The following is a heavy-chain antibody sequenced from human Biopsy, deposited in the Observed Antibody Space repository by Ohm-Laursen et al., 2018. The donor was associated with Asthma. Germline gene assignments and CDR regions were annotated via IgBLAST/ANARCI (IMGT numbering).Heavy chain of an antibody. CDR2: ISVYNGNT. J-gene: IGHJ6*02. Sequence: GSSVKVSCKTSGYTFNSAGITWVRQAPGRGLEWMGWISVYNGNTKVAQKLQDRVTMITDTSTSTAYMELRSLGSDDTAVYFCARAVDYSHYYGIDVWGQGTTVTVS. V-gene: IGHV1-18*01. CDR1: GYTFNSAG. D-gene: IGHD3-10*01. CDR3: ARAVDYSHYYGIDV.